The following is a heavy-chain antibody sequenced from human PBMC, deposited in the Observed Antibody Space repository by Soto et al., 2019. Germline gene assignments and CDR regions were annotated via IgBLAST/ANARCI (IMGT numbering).Heavy chain of an antibody. Sequence: GGSLRLSCAASGFTFSSYGMHWVRQAPGKGLEWVAVIWYDGSNKYYADSVKGRFTISRDNSKNTLYLQMNSLRAEDTAVYYCAAGYYPRVFDYWGQGTLVTVSS. CDR3: AAGYYPRVFDY. CDR2: IWYDGSNK. CDR1: GFTFSSYG. J-gene: IGHJ4*02. V-gene: IGHV3-33*01. D-gene: IGHD2-8*01.